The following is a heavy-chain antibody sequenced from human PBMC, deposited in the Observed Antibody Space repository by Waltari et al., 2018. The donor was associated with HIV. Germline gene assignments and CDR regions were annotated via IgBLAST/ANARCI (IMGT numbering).Heavy chain of an antibody. CDR3: ARNLEVAAAGGGVDY. J-gene: IGHJ4*02. CDR2: INSDGSST. CDR1: GFTFSGYW. Sequence: EVQLVESGGGLVQPGGSLRLSCAASGFTFSGYWMHWVRHAPGKGLVWVSRINSDGSSTSYADSVKGRFTISRDNAKNTLYLQMNSLRAEDTAVYYCARNLEVAAAGGGVDYWGQGTLVTVSS. D-gene: IGHD6-13*01. V-gene: IGHV3-74*01.